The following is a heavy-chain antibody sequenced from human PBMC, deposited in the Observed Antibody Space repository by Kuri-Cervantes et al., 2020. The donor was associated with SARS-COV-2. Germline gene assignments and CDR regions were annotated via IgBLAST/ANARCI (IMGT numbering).Heavy chain of an antibody. D-gene: IGHD3-9*01. CDR3: ARETFLTRGPMPAPLLDY. CDR2: ISAYSGNT. CDR1: GYTFTSYD. Sequence: ASVKVSCKASGYTFTSYDISWVRQAPGQGLEWMGWISAYSGNTNYAQKLQGRVTMTTDTSTSTVYMGLRSLGSDDTAVYYCARETFLTRGPMPAPLLDYWGQGTLVTVSS. V-gene: IGHV1-18*04. J-gene: IGHJ4*02.